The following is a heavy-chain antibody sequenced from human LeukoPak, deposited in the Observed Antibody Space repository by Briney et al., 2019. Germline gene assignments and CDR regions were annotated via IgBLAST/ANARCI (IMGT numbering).Heavy chain of an antibody. CDR3: ARLTYYFDY. CDR2: MNQDGSEK. J-gene: IGHJ4*02. D-gene: IGHD3-9*01. V-gene: IGHV3-7*01. Sequence: GGSLRLSCAASGFTFSTYWMSWVRQAPGKGLEWVANMNQDGSEKYYVDSVKGRFTISRDNAKNSLYLQMNSLRAEDTAVYYCARLTYYFDYWGQGTLVTVSS. CDR1: GFTFSTYW.